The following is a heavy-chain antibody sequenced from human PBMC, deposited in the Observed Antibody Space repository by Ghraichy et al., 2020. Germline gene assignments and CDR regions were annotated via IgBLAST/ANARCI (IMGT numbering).Heavy chain of an antibody. CDR1: GFTFSSYT. J-gene: IGHJ4*02. D-gene: IGHD1-26*01. CDR3: ASEWDPYYFAY. Sequence: GGSLRLSCAASGFTFSSYTMHWVRQAPGKGVEWVAAISDDGTNKYYPDSVKGRFTISRDNSKNTLYLQVNSLRAEDTAVYLCASEWDPYYFAYWGQGTLVTVSS. V-gene: IGHV3-30-3*01. CDR2: ISDDGTNK.